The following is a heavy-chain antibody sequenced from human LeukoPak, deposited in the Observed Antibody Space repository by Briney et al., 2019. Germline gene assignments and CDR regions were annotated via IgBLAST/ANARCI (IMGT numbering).Heavy chain of an antibody. CDR2: IYHSGST. Sequence: PSETLSLTCTVSGYSITSAYYWGWIRQPPGKGLQWIGSIYHSGSTHYNPSLKSRVTISVDTSKNKFSLKLSSVTAADTAVYYCARDKDFLFDYWGQGTLVTVSS. D-gene: IGHD3-3*01. CDR1: GYSITSAYY. V-gene: IGHV4-38-2*02. J-gene: IGHJ4*02. CDR3: ARDKDFLFDY.